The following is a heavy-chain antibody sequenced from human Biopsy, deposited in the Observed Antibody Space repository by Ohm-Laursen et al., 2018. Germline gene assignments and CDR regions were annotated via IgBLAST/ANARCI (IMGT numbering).Heavy chain of an antibody. CDR2: ISSTSSAT. CDR1: GFTFSTYA. CDR3: ARDYPSYSSGWYREPPIQC. J-gene: IGHJ4*02. D-gene: IGHD6-19*01. V-gene: IGHV3-48*01. Sequence: SLRLSCSASGFTFSTYAMNWVRQAPGQGLEWISYISSTSSATYYADSVKGRFTASRDNAKNSLFLQMNGLRAEDTAVYYCARDYPSYSSGWYREPPIQCWGQGTLVTVSS.